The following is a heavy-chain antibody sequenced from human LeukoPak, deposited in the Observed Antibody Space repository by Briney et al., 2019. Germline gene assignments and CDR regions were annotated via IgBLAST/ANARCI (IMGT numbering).Heavy chain of an antibody. V-gene: IGHV4-34*01. Sequence: SETLSLTCAVYGGSFSGYYWSWIRQPPGKGLEWIGEINHSGGTNYNPSLKSRVTISVDTSKNQFSLKLSSVTAADTAVYYCANVGYCSSTSCSVPFDPWGQGTLVTVSS. CDR1: GGSFSGYY. J-gene: IGHJ5*02. CDR2: INHSGGT. D-gene: IGHD2-2*01. CDR3: ANVGYCSSTSCSVPFDP.